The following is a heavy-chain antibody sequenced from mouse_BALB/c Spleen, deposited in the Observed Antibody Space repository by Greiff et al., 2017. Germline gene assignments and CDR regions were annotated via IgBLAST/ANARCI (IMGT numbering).Heavy chain of an antibody. J-gene: IGHJ2*01. D-gene: IGHD2-3*01. Sequence: VQLKQSGGGLVQPGGSLKLSCAASGFTFSSYGMSWVRQTPDKRLELVATINSNGGSTYYPDSVKGRFTISRDNAKNTLYLQMSSLKSEDTAMYYCAREGLLRPFDYWGQGTTLTVSS. V-gene: IGHV5-6-3*01. CDR3: AREGLLRPFDY. CDR2: INSNGGST. CDR1: GFTFSSYG.